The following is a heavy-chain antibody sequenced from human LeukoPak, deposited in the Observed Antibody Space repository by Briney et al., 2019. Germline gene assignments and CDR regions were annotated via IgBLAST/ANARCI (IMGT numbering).Heavy chain of an antibody. CDR2: VRSKANTYAT. CDR1: GFSFSGSA. J-gene: IGHJ4*02. D-gene: IGHD3-22*01. Sequence: GGSLRLSCEASGFSFSGSAMHWVRQASGKGLERVGRVRSKANTYATAYAASVEGRFIISRDDSKNTAYLQMNSLKTEDTAVYYCTRPDYDSSGSTFDYWGQGTLVTVSS. V-gene: IGHV3-73*01. CDR3: TRPDYDSSGSTFDY.